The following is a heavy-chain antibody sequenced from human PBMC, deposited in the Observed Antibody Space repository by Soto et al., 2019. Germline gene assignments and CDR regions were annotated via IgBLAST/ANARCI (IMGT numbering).Heavy chain of an antibody. CDR2: IHYSGST. CDR3: ARDRYYYDSSGYSPFDY. Sequence: TLSLTCTVSGGSISSGDYYWSWIRQPPGKGLEWIGYIHYSGSTYYNPSLKSRVTISVDTSKNQFSLKLSSVTAADTAVYYCARDRYYYDSSGYSPFDYWGQGTLVTVSS. D-gene: IGHD3-22*01. CDR1: GGSISSGDYY. V-gene: IGHV4-30-4*01. J-gene: IGHJ4*02.